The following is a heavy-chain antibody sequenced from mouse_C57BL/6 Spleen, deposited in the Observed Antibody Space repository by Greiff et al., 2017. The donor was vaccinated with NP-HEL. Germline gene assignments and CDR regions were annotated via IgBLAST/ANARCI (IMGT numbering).Heavy chain of an antibody. J-gene: IGHJ3*01. CDR3: ARRAY. CDR2: INPSTGGT. CDR1: GYSFTGYY. Sequence: EVQLQQSGPELVKPGASVKISCKASGYSFTGYYMNWVKQSPEKSLEWIGEINPSTGGTTYNQKVKAKATLTVDKSSSTAYMQLKSLTSEDSAVYYWARRAYWDQGTLVTVSA. V-gene: IGHV1-42*01.